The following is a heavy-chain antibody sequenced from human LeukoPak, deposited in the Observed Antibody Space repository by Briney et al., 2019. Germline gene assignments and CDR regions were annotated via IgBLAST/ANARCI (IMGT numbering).Heavy chain of an antibody. CDR1: GYTFTSYD. CDR2: MNPNSGNT. V-gene: IGHV1-8*03. J-gene: IGHJ6*03. D-gene: IGHD2-2*01. CDR3: ARARRYCSSTSCSYYMDV. Sequence: ASVKVSCTASGYTFTSYDINWVRQATGQGLEWIGWMNPNSGNTGYAQKFQGRVTITRNTSISTAYMELSSLRSEDTAVYYCARARRYCSSTSCSYYMDVWGKGTTVTVSS.